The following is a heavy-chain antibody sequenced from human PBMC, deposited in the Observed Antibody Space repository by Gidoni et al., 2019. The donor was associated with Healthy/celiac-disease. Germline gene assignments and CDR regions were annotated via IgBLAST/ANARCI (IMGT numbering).Heavy chain of an antibody. J-gene: IGHJ3*02. V-gene: IGHV3-23*01. CDR2: ISGSGGST. D-gene: IGHD1-26*01. Sequence: EVQLLESGGGLVQPGGSLILSCAASGFPFSRYAMSWVRPAPGKGLEWVSAISGSGGSTYYADSVKGRFTISRDNSKNTLYLQMNSLRAEDTAVYYCASPPPLGATTGDDAFDIWGQGTMVTVSS. CDR1: GFPFSRYA. CDR3: ASPPPLGATTGDDAFDI.